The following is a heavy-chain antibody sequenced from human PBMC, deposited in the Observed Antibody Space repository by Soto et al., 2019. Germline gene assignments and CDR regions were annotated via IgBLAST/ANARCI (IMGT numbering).Heavy chain of an antibody. J-gene: IGHJ6*02. Sequence: ASVKVSCKVSGYTLTELSMHWVRQAPGKGLEWMGGFDPEDGETIYAQKFQGRVTMTEDTSTDTAYMELSSLRSEDTAVYYCATVSPQQLVLFYYYYGMDVWGQGTTVTVSS. CDR2: FDPEDGET. D-gene: IGHD6-13*01. CDR3: ATVSPQQLVLFYYYYGMDV. V-gene: IGHV1-24*01. CDR1: GYTLTELS.